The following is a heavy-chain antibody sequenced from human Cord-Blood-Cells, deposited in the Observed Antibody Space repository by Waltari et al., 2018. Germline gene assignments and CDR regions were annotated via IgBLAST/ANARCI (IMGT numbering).Heavy chain of an antibody. CDR2: FDPEDGET. CDR3: ATIKRYGDYDWFDP. Sequence: QVQLVQSGAEVKKPGASVKVFCKVSGYTLPELSMHWLRQAPGKGLEWMGGFDPEDGETIYAQKFQGRVTMTEDTSTDTAYMELSSLRSEDTAVYYCATIKRYGDYDWFDPWGQGTLVTVSS. CDR1: GYTLPELS. J-gene: IGHJ5*02. V-gene: IGHV1-24*01. D-gene: IGHD4-17*01.